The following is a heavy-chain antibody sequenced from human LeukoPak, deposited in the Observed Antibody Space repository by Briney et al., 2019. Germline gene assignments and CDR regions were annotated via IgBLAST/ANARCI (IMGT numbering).Heavy chain of an antibody. D-gene: IGHD1-26*01. CDR2: FDPEDGET. J-gene: IGHJ4*02. V-gene: IGHV1-24*01. Sequence: ASVKVSCKVSGYTLTELSMHWVRQAPGKGLEWMGGFDPEDGETIYAQKFQGRVTMTEDTSTDTAYMELSSLRSEDTAVYYCATWLGASHYFDCWGQGTLVTVSS. CDR1: GYTLTELS. CDR3: ATWLGASHYFDC.